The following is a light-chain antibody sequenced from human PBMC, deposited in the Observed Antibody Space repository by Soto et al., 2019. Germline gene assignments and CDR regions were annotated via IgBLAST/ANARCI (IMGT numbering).Light chain of an antibody. Sequence: SYELTQAPSVSVAPGQTARITCGDIGSKTVHWYQQKPGQAPVLVVYDDSDRPSGIPDRFSGSNSGNTATLTISTVEAGDEAAYFCQVFDGNTDDVIFGGGTQL. CDR3: QVFDGNTDDVI. V-gene: IGLV3-21*02. CDR1: IGSKT. CDR2: DDS. J-gene: IGLJ2*01.